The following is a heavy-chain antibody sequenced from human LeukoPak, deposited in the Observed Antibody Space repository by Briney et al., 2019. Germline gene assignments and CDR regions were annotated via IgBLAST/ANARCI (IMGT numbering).Heavy chain of an antibody. CDR2: ISAYNGNT. Sequence: GASVKVSCKASGYTFTSYGISWVRQAPGQGLEWMGWISAYNGNTNYAQKLQGRVTMTTDTSTSTAYMELRSLRSDDTAVYYCARSPRHDSSGYYSGWFDPWGQGTLVTVSS. D-gene: IGHD3-22*01. CDR1: GYTFTSYG. CDR3: ARSPRHDSSGYYSGWFDP. J-gene: IGHJ5*02. V-gene: IGHV1-18*01.